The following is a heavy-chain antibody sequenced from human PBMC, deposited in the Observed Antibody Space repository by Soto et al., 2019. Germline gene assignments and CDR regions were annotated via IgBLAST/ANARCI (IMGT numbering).Heavy chain of an antibody. Sequence: GGSLRLSCAASEFAFNTYAMSWVRQAPGKGLEWVSSIGGGGDDTYYAESVAGRFTITRDNIKSTLSLQMNSLRVEDTAVYYCVKDRMSYNSVWDPFDVWGQGTLVT. CDR3: VKDRMSYNSVWDPFDV. J-gene: IGHJ3*01. CDR1: EFAFNTYA. CDR2: IGGGGDDT. V-gene: IGHV3-23*01. D-gene: IGHD3-10*01.